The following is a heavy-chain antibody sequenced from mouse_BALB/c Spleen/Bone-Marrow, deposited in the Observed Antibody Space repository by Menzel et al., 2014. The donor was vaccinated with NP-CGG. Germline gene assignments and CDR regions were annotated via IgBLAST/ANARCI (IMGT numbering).Heavy chain of an antibody. CDR2: IYPGSGDT. Sequence: VKLQESGPELVKPGASVKMSCTASGFTFTDYVINWVKQRTGQGLEWIVEIYPGSGDTYYNEKFKAKATLTADKSSNTVHMQLSSLTSEDSVVYFCARSRVPYFALDYWGQGTSVTVSS. CDR3: ARSRVPYFALDY. V-gene: IGHV1-83*01. J-gene: IGHJ4*01. CDR1: GFTFTDYV.